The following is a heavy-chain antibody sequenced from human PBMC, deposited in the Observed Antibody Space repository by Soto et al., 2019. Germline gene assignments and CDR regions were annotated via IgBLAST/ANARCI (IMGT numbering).Heavy chain of an antibody. CDR3: ARRLFGSGWTLDS. Sequence: SETLSLTCDVSGASITTYYWRRIRQAPGKGLEWIGNVYHTGSTGYNSSIRSRDTISVDPAKNQFSLNMNSVTAADPAVYYCARRLFGSGWTLDSWGQGALVTPSS. V-gene: IGHV4-59*13. D-gene: IGHD2-21*01. CDR1: GASITTYY. J-gene: IGHJ5*01. CDR2: VYHTGST.